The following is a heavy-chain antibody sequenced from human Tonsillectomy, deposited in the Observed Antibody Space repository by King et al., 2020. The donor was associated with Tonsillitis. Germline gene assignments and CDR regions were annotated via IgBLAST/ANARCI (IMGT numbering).Heavy chain of an antibody. CDR2: IYYSGST. D-gene: IGHD2-2*01. J-gene: IGHJ4*02. CDR3: ARYDGYCSSTSCYGLNFDY. V-gene: IGHV4-59*01. CDR1: GGSISSYY. Sequence: VPLQESGPGLVKPSETLSLTCTVSGGSISSYYWSWIRQPPGKGLEWIGYIYYSGSTNYNPSLKSRVTISVDTSKNQFSLKLSSVTAADTAVYYCARYDGYCSSTSCYGLNFDYWGQGTLVTVSS.